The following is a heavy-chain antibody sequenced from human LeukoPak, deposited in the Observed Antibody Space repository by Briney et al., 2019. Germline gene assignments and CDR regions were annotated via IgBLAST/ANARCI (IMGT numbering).Heavy chain of an antibody. J-gene: IGHJ4*02. V-gene: IGHV4-59*01. CDR3: ARGGLWFGPFDY. D-gene: IGHD3-10*01. CDR1: GGSISSYY. CDR2: IYYSGST. Sequence: PSETLSLTCTVSGGSISSYYWSWLRQPPGKGLEWIGYIYYSGSTNYNPSLKSRVTISVDTSKNQFSLKLSSVTAADAAVYYCARGGLWFGPFDYWGQGTLVTVSS.